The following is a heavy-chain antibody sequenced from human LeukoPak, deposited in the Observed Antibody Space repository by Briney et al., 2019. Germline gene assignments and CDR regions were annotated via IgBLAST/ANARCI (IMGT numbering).Heavy chain of an antibody. V-gene: IGHV4-34*01. CDR2: INHSGST. J-gene: IGHJ3*02. D-gene: IGHD3-3*01. Sequence: SETLSLTCAVYGGSFSGYYWSWIRQPPGKGLEWIGEINHSGSTNYNASLKSRVTISVDTSKNQFSLKLSSVTAADTAVYYCARAKSGYSKRSAFDIWGQGTMVTVSS. CDR1: GGSFSGYY. CDR3: ARAKSGYSKRSAFDI.